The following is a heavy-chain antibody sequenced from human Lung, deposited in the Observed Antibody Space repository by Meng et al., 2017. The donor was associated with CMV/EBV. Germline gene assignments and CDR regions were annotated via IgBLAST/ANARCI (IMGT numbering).Heavy chain of an antibody. V-gene: IGHV3-30*04. CDR1: GFTFSSYA. CDR2: ISYDGSNK. Sequence: GESLKISCAASGFTFSSYAMHWVRQAPGKGLEWVAVISYDGSNKYYADSVKGRFTISRDNSKNTLYLQMNSLRVEDTAVYYCTRGGGTISIFGVARIVGGMDVWGKGTTVTVSS. J-gene: IGHJ6*04. D-gene: IGHD3-3*01. CDR3: TRGGGTISIFGVARIVGGMDV.